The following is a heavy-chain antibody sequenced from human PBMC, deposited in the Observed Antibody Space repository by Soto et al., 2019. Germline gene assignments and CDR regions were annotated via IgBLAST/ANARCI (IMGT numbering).Heavy chain of an antibody. V-gene: IGHV3-15*07. Sequence: EVQLVESGGGLLQPGGSLRISGTAAVFTFSNAWMNWVRQAPGKGLEWVGRSKRKIDGGTTEYAAPVKSRFTISRDDSKNTLYLEMNSLKIDDTAMYYCAPLAVAATRWGQGTLVTVSS. CDR1: VFTFSNAW. D-gene: IGHD6-19*01. CDR2: SKRKIDGGTT. J-gene: IGHJ4*02. CDR3: APLAVAATR.